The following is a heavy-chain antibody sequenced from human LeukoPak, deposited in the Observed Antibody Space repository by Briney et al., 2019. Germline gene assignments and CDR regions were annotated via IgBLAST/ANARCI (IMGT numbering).Heavy chain of an antibody. CDR1: GGSINTSSYY. Sequence: SETLSLTCTVSGGSINTSSYYWGWIRQPPGKGLEWIGSIYYSGSTYYNPSLKSRVTISVDTSKNQFSLKLTSVTAADTAVYYCARHKMVRGIGYYYYMDVWGKGTTVTISS. J-gene: IGHJ6*03. V-gene: IGHV4-39*01. CDR2: IYYSGST. CDR3: ARHKMVRGIGYYYYMDV. D-gene: IGHD3-10*01.